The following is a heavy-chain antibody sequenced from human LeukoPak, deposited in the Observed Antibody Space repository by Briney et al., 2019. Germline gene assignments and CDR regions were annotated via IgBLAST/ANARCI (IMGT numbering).Heavy chain of an antibody. J-gene: IGHJ4*02. CDR2: ISYDGNNR. CDR1: GFTFNDYA. Sequence: GGSLRLSCAASGFTFNDYAMHWVRQAPGRGLEWVALISYDGNNRYYADSVKGRFTISRDNSKNTLYLQMNSLRAEDTAVYYCAKGSGRGYSYGLEYWGQGTLVTVSS. V-gene: IGHV3-30-3*01. D-gene: IGHD5-18*01. CDR3: AKGSGRGYSYGLEY.